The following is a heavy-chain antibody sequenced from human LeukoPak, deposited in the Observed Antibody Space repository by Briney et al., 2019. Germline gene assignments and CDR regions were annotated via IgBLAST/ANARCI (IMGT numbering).Heavy chain of an antibody. CDR3: ARGGDYGPPPARDAFDI. D-gene: IGHD4/OR15-4a*01. Sequence: SETLSLTCAVYGGSFSGYYWSWIRQPPGKGLEWIGEINHSGSTNYNPSLKSRVTISVDTSKNQFSLKLSSVTAADTAVYYCARGGDYGPPPARDAFDIWGQGTMVTVSS. V-gene: IGHV4-34*01. CDR1: GGSFSGYY. J-gene: IGHJ3*02. CDR2: INHSGST.